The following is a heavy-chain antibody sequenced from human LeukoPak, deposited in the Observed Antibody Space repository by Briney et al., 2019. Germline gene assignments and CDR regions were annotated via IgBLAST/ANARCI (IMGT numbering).Heavy chain of an antibody. CDR3: AQGTHFYDSSGYLTSFDP. Sequence: GGSLRLSCAASGFTFDDYAMHWVRQAPGKGLEWVSGISWNSGYIGYADSVKGRFTISRDNAKNSLYLQMNSLRAEDTALYYCAQGTHFYDSSGYLTSFDPWGQGTLVTVSS. J-gene: IGHJ5*02. V-gene: IGHV3-9*01. D-gene: IGHD3-22*01. CDR2: ISWNSGYI. CDR1: GFTFDDYA.